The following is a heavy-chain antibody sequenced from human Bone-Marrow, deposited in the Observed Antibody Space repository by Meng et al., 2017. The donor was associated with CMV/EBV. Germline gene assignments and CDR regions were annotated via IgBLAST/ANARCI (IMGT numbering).Heavy chain of an antibody. CDR3: AKDGEVPVGIFDS. J-gene: IGHJ4*02. V-gene: IGHV3-23*03. CDR2: IYRGGTSQ. CDR1: GFTFSNYA. D-gene: IGHD1-14*01. Sequence: GESLKISCAASGFTFSNYAMSWVRQAPGKGLEWVSLIYRGGTSQDYADSVKGRLIVSRDNSKNILYLEMNSLRAEDTAVYYCAKDGEVPVGIFDSWGQGTLVTVSS.